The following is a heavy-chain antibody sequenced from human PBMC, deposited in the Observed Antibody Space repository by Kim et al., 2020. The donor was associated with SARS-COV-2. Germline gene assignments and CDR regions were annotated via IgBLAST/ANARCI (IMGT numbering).Heavy chain of an antibody. V-gene: IGHV3-74*01. CDR2: T. J-gene: IGHJ6*02. D-gene: IGHD5-12*01. CDR3: ARIVATLGMDA. Sequence: TSYADTVKGRFTISRDNAKNTLYLQMNSLRAEDTAVYYCARIVATLGMDAWGQGTTVTVSS.